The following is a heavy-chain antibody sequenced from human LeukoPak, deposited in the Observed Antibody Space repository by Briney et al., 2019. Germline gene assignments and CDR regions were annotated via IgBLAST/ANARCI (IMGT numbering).Heavy chain of an antibody. CDR3: AKNSLSDASGYYYYIDV. CDR1: GFTFSSYA. D-gene: IGHD3-22*01. V-gene: IGHV3-23*01. Sequence: GGSLRLSCAASGFTFSSYAMTWVRQAPGKGLEWVSAISGSGGSTYYADSVKGRFSISRDNSKNTVSLQVNNLRTDDTAFHYCAKNSLSDASGYYYYIDVWGKGTTVTVSS. CDR2: ISGSGGST. J-gene: IGHJ6*03.